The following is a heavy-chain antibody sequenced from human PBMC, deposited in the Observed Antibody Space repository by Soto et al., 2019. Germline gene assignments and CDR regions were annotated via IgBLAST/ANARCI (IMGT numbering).Heavy chain of an antibody. Sequence: QVQLQESGPGLVKPSETLSLTCTVSGGSIDGRNCAWIRQPPGKGLEWLGYVYYDGGSSYNPSVKSGLTLSMDTSKSQFSLQLRSVTAADTAVYYCVRQGIGNLHGLVDVWGRGTTVTVSS. D-gene: IGHD3-10*01. CDR3: VRQGIGNLHGLVDV. V-gene: IGHV4-59*08. J-gene: IGHJ6*02. CDR1: GGSIDGRN. CDR2: VYYDGGS.